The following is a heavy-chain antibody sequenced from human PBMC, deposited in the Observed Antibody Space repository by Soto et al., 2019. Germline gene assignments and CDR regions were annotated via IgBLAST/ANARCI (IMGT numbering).Heavy chain of an antibody. CDR2: ITYSGNT. Sequence: SENLSLTCTVSGASINNAEDNWPWTPHPPGKGLEYIGYITYSGNTFYKSSLNSRIKMSVDTSKNQFSLRLTSVTAADTAVYYCSRDRPHLHETTVRIDSWVQVILV. CDR1: GASINNAEDN. V-gene: IGHV4-30-4*01. D-gene: IGHD1-7*01. CDR3: SRDRPHLHETTVRIDS. J-gene: IGHJ4*02.